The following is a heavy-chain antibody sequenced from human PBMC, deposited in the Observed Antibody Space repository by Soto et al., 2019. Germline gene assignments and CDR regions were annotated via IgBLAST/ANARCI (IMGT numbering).Heavy chain of an antibody. J-gene: IGHJ5*02. V-gene: IGHV4-59*08. CDR2: IYYSGST. Sequence: PSETLSLTCTVSGGSISSYYWSWIRQPPGKGLEWIGYIYYSGSTNYNPSLKSRVTISVDTSKNQFSLKLSSVTAADTAVYYCARNGWYNWNDGWFDPWGQGTLVTVSS. CDR1: GGSISSYY. CDR3: ARNGWYNWNDGWFDP. D-gene: IGHD1-1*01.